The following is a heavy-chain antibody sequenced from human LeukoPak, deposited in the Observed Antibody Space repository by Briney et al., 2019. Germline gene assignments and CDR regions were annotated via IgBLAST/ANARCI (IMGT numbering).Heavy chain of an antibody. CDR2: INSGGSGT. J-gene: IGHJ3*01. D-gene: IGHD6-6*01. CDR1: GFNFASNW. Sequence: GGSLRLSCAASGFNFASNWMHWVRQTPGKGLVWVSRINSGGSGTSYADSVEGRFTISRDNAKNSLYLQINSLRAEDTAVYYCARSSYSSSSSVWGQGTMVTVSS. V-gene: IGHV3-74*01. CDR3: ARSSYSSSSSV.